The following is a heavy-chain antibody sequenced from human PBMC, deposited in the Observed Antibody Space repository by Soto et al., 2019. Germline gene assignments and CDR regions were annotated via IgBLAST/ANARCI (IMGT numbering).Heavy chain of an antibody. CDR3: AHRLPGPSGYDV. V-gene: IGHV2-5*01. CDR2: IYWNDEQ. Sequence: ESGPTLVNPTQTLTLTCTSSGFTLTSGVVGVGWIRQPPGEALEWLALIYWNDEQYYNPSLRNSLTIIRDTSKNQVVLTMTNMDPVDTDTYYCAHRLPGPSGYDVWGQGT. CDR1: GFTLTSGVVG. D-gene: IGHD6-13*01. J-gene: IGHJ6*02.